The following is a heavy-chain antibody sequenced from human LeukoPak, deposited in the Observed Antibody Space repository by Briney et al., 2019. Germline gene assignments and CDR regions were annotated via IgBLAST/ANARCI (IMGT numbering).Heavy chain of an antibody. CDR1: GFTFSSYW. Sequence: GGSLRLSCAASGFTFSSYWMHWVRQAPGKGLVWVSRINSDGTTTYADSVKGRFTISRDNAKNTLYLQMNRLRAEDTVLYYCASAYYYRLPDWGQGTLVTVSS. D-gene: IGHD3-10*01. CDR2: INSDGTT. J-gene: IGHJ4*02. V-gene: IGHV3-74*01. CDR3: ASAYYYRLPD.